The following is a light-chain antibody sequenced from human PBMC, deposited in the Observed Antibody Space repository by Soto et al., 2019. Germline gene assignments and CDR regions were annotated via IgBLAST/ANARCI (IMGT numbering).Light chain of an antibody. CDR1: SSDVGGYNY. J-gene: IGLJ1*01. CDR2: DVS. CDR3: SSYTSSGTRV. V-gene: IGLV2-14*03. Sequence: QSALTQPASVSGSPGQSIAISCTGTSSDVGGYNYVSWYQQHPGKAPKLMIYDVSNRPSGVSNRFSGSKSGNTASLTISGLQADDEADYYYSSYTSSGTRVFGTGTKVTVL.